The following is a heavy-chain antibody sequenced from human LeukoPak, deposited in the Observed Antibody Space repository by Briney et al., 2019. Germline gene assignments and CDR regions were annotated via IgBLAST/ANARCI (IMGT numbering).Heavy chain of an antibody. CDR1: GFTFSSYW. Sequence: PGGSLRLSCAASGFTFSSYWMSWVRQAPGKGLEWVANIKQDANEKYYVDSVKGRFTISRDNAKNSLYLQMNSLRAEDTAVYYCARGSGLVVPAASNWFDPWGQGTLVTVSS. D-gene: IGHD2-2*01. V-gene: IGHV3-7*01. J-gene: IGHJ5*02. CDR3: ARGSGLVVPAASNWFDP. CDR2: IKQDANEK.